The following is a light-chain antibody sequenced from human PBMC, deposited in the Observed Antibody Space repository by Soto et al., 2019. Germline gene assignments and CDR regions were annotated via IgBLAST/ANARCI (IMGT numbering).Light chain of an antibody. CDR3: CSYGGSYTYV. J-gene: IGLJ1*01. CDR1: SSDVGGYNY. Sequence: QSALTQPRSVSGSPGQSVTISCTGTSSDVGGYNYVSWYQQHPGKAPKLMIYDVSKRPSGVPDRFSGSKSGNTASLTISGLQADDEADYYCCSYGGSYTYVFGTVTKVTVL. CDR2: DVS. V-gene: IGLV2-11*01.